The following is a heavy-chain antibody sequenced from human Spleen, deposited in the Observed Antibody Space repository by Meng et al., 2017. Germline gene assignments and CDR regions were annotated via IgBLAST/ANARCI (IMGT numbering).Heavy chain of an antibody. CDR1: GFSFSRYW. CDR2: INLPGSEK. J-gene: IGHJ3*02. Sequence: GGSLRLSCAVSGFSFSRYWLTWVRQAPGKGLEWVANINLPGSEKNYVDSVKGRFSISRDNAENSLYLQMNSLRAEDTGLYYCARDIRDSQSALDIWGQGTMVTVSS. CDR3: ARDIRDSQSALDI. D-gene: IGHD2-21*01. V-gene: IGHV3-7*01.